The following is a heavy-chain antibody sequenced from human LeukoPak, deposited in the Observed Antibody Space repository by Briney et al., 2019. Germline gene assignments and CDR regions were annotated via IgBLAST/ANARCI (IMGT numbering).Heavy chain of an antibody. CDR1: GGSFSGYY. V-gene: IGHV4-34*01. D-gene: IGHD2-15*01. J-gene: IGHJ3*02. CDR3: ARERWQMGAFDI. Sequence: PSETLSLTCAVYGGSFSGYYWSWIRQPPGKGLEWIGEINHSGSTNYNPYLKSRVTISVDTSKNQFSLKLSSVTAADTAVYYCARERWQMGAFDIWGQGTMVTVSS. CDR2: INHSGST.